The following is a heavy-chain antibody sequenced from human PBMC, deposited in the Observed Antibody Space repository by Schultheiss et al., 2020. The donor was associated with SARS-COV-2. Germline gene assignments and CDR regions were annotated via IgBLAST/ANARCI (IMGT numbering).Heavy chain of an antibody. J-gene: IGHJ4*02. Sequence: GESLKISCAASGFTFSSYWMHWVRQPPGKGLVWVARINSDGSSTSYADSVKGRFTISRDNAKNTLYLQMNSLRAEDTAVYYCARGSEMYCSSTSCYYVDYWGQGTLVTVSS. CDR3: ARGSEMYCSSTSCYYVDY. V-gene: IGHV3-74*01. D-gene: IGHD2-2*01. CDR2: INSDGSST. CDR1: GFTFSSYW.